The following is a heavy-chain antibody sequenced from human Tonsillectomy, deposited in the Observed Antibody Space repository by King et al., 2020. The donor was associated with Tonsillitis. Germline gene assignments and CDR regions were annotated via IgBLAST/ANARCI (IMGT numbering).Heavy chain of an antibody. Sequence: VQLVESGGGVVQPGGSLRLSCAASGLTVSASIIHWVRQAPGKGLEWVALIAHDGNSKNYADTMKCRFTISGDNSQNSVYLQMSSLRGEDTAVYYCAREAYSSGRCGIFDIWGKGPKVTVSS. V-gene: IGHV3-30*15. J-gene: IGHJ3*02. D-gene: IGHD6-19*01. CDR3: AREAYSSGRCGIFDI. CDR2: IAHDGNSK. CDR1: GLTVSASI.